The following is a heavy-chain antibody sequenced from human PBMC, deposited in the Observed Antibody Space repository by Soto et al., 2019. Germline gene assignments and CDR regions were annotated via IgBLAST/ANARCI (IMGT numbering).Heavy chain of an antibody. CDR1: GFTFTNYW. CDR3: ARGAGGAYYLDY. V-gene: IGHV3-74*01. D-gene: IGHD3-10*01. J-gene: IGHJ4*02. CDR2: ISGDGSRT. Sequence: EVHLVESGGGLVQPGGSLRLSCATSGFTFTNYWTHWVRQAPGEGLVWVSRISGDGSRTNYADSVKGRFTISRDNAKTSLYLQMNSLRADDTAVYYCARGAGGAYYLDYWGQGTLVTVSS.